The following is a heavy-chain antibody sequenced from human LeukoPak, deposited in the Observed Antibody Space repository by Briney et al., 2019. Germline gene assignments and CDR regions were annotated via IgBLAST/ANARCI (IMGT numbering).Heavy chain of an antibody. CDR1: GYSISSGYY. CDR2: IYHSGST. J-gene: IGHJ4*02. D-gene: IGHD3-22*01. Sequence: SETLSLTCTVSGYSISSGYYWGWIRQPPGKGLEWIGSIYHSGSTYYNPSLKSRVTISVDTSKDQFSLKLSSVTAADTAVYYCASLYDSSGYYSLVPYYFDYWGQGTLVTVSS. CDR3: ASLYDSSGYYSLVPYYFDY. V-gene: IGHV4-38-2*02.